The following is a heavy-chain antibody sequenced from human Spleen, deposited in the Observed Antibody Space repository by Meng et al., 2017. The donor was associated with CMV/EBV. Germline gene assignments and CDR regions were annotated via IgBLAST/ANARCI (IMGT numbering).Heavy chain of an antibody. CDR1: GYTFTGYY. V-gene: IGHV1-2*02. CDR2: INPNSGAT. D-gene: IGHD1-7*01. CDR3: ARGYLELVEGLGASYGMDV. Sequence: SVKVYCKASGYTFTGYYMHWVRQAPGQGLEWMGCINPNSGATNYAQKFQGRVTMTRDTSINTAYMELSRLRSDDTAVYYCARGYLELVEGLGASYGMDVWGQGTTVTVSS. J-gene: IGHJ6*02.